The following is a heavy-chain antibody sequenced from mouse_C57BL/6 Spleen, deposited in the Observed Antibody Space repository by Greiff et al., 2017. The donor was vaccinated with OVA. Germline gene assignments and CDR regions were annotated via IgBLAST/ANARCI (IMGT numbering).Heavy chain of an antibody. J-gene: IGHJ1*03. V-gene: IGHV14-3*01. CDR2: IDPANGNT. CDR1: GFNIKNPY. D-gene: IGHD1-1*01. Sequence: VQLQQSVAELVRPGASVKLSCTASGFNIKNPYMHWVKQRPEQGLEWIGRIDPANGNTKYAPKFQGKATITADTSSNTAYLQLSSLTSEDTAIYYCARPGDYGSSYKYFDVWGTGTTVTVS. CDR3: ARPGDYGSSYKYFDV.